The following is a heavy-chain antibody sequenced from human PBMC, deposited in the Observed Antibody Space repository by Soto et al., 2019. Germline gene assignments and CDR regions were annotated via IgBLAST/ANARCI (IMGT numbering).Heavy chain of an antibody. V-gene: IGHV3-23*01. CDR2: ISGSGEST. CDR1: GFTFSNYA. D-gene: IGHD2-2*01. J-gene: IGHJ5*02. Sequence: GGSLRLSCAASGFTFSNYAMNWVRRAPGKGLEWVSTISGSGESTYYADPVKGRFTISRDNSKNTLYLQMNSLRAEDTAVYHCAKDRCGSSCYGWFDPRGQGTLVTVSS. CDR3: AKDRCGSSCYGWFDP.